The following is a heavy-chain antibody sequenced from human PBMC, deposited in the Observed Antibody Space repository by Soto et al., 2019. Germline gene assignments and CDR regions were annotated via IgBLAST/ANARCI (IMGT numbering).Heavy chain of an antibody. CDR2: ISGSGGST. CDR1: GFTFSSYA. D-gene: IGHD6-19*01. CDR3: ASLTSGWYLGTGYFDL. J-gene: IGHJ2*01. Sequence: EVQLLESGGGLVQPGGSLRLSCAASGFTFSSYAMSWVRQAPGKGLEWVSAISGSGGSTYYADSVNGRFTISRDNSKNTLYLQMNSLRAEDTAVYYCASLTSGWYLGTGYFDLWGRGTLVTVSS. V-gene: IGHV3-23*01.